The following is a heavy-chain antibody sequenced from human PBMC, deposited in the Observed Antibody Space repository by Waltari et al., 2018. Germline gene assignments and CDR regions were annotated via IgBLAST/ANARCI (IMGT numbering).Heavy chain of an antibody. D-gene: IGHD1-26*01. CDR2: IGTAGDT. Sequence: EVQLVESGGGLVQPGGSLRLSCAASGFTFSSYDMHWVRQATGKGLEWVSAIGTAGDTYYPGSVKGRFTSSRENAKNSLYLQMNSLRAGDTAVYYCARGRGSYYPDPFDYWGQGTLVTVSS. J-gene: IGHJ4*02. CDR3: ARGRGSYYPDPFDY. V-gene: IGHV3-13*01. CDR1: GFTFSSYD.